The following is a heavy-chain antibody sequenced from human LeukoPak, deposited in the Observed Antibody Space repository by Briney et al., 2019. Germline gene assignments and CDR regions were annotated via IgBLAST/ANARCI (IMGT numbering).Heavy chain of an antibody. V-gene: IGHV4-34*01. CDR1: GGSFSGYY. CDR2: INHSGST. J-gene: IGHJ2*01. D-gene: IGHD1-14*01. CDR3: ARDRKYDWYFAL. Sequence: SETLSLTCAVYGGSFSGYYWSWIRQPPGKGLEWIGEINHSGSTNYNPSLKSRVTISVDTSKNQFSLNLTSVTAADTAVYYCARDRKYDWYFALWGRGTLVTVSS.